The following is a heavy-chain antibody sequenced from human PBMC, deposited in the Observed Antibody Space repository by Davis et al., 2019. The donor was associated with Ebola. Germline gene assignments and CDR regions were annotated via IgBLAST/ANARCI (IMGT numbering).Heavy chain of an antibody. CDR2: IISGGST. CDR1: GFTFTTYA. D-gene: IGHD6-13*01. V-gene: IGHV3-23*01. J-gene: IGHJ6*04. CDR3: ARDPGSSWYFMDV. Sequence: GGSLRLSCAASGFTFTTYAMSWVRQAPGKGLEWVSGIISGGSTYYADSVKGRFTISRDNAKNSLYLQMNSLRAEDTAVYYCARDPGSSWYFMDVWGKGTTVAVSS.